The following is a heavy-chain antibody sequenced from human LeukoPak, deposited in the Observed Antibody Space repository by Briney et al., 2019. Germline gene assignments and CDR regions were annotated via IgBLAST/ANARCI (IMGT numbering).Heavy chain of an antibody. CDR1: GGSISSSSYY. CDR2: IYYSGST. J-gene: IGHJ4*02. V-gene: IGHV4-39*07. D-gene: IGHD2-21*02. CDR3: ARGFGDYYFDY. Sequence: SETLSLTCTVSGGSISSSSYYWGWIRQPPGKGLEWIGSIYYSGSTYYNPSLKSRVTISVDTSKNRFSLKLSSVTAADTAVYYCARGFGDYYFDYWGQGTLVTVSS.